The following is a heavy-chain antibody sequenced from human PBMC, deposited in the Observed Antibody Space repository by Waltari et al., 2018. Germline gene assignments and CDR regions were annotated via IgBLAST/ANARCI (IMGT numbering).Heavy chain of an antibody. CDR2: IGSSSSYI. CDR3: ARDRGSVTTG. CDR1: GFNFSSYN. V-gene: IGHV3-21*01. Sequence: EVQLVASGGGLVQPGGSLRLSCAAPGFNFSSYNTTRVRQARGTGLEWVSSIGSSSSYIYYADQVRGRFTITRDNAKNSLYLQMNSLGAEDTAVYYCARDRGSVTTGWGQGTLVTVSS. D-gene: IGHD4-17*01. J-gene: IGHJ4*02.